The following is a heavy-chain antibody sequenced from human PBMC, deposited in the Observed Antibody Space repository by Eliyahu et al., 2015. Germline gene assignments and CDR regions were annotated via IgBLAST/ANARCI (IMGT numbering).Heavy chain of an antibody. V-gene: IGHV3-72*01. CDR3: IRAGMRTTPYYYDY. CDR1: GFTFXXHY. J-gene: IGHJ4*02. D-gene: IGHD4/OR15-4a*01. Sequence: EVHLSESGGGLVQPGGSLXLSXAAXGFTFXXHYMDWGRQAPGKGLEWVARIRNKRNSYTTEYAASVKDRFTISRDDSKNSLYLQMSSLQTEDTAVYYCIRAGMRTTPYYYDYWGQGTLVTVSS. CDR2: IRNKRNSYTT.